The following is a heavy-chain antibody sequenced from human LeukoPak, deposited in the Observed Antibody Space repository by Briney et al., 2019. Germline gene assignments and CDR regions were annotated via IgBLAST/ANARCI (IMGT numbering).Heavy chain of an antibody. V-gene: IGHV1-8*01. D-gene: IGHD3-10*01. CDR2: MNPNSGDT. Sequence: ASVKVSCKASGYTFTSYDLNWVRQATGQGLEWMGWMNPNSGDTGYAEKFQGRVTMTSNISITTAYMELSSLRSEDTAVYYCARDSGERGSGSYLIAYWGQGTLVTVSS. CDR3: ARDSGERGSGSYLIAY. J-gene: IGHJ4*02. CDR1: GYTFTSYD.